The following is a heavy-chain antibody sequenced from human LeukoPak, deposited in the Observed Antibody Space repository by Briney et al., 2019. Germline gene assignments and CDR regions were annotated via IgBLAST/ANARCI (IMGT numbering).Heavy chain of an antibody. Sequence: PGGSLRLSCAASGFTFSSYAMHWVRQAPGKGLEWVAVIQYDGTNKYYAGSVKGRFTISRDNSKNTLYLQMNSLRAEDTAVYYCARGRYYYDSSGYYRGYYFDYWGQGTLVTVSS. CDR2: IQYDGTNK. CDR3: ARGRYYYDSSGYYRGYYFDY. D-gene: IGHD3-22*01. J-gene: IGHJ4*02. V-gene: IGHV3-30-3*01. CDR1: GFTFSSYA.